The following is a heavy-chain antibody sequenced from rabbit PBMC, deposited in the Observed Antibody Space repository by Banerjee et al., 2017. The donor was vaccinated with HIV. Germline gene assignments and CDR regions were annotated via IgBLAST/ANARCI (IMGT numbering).Heavy chain of an antibody. CDR2: INTISGDT. V-gene: IGHV1S45*01. CDR3: ARDPAAVSIYCTDLDL. J-gene: IGHJ4*01. Sequence: QEQLEESGGDLVKPEGSLTLTCTASGFSFSNRYVMCWVRQAPGKGLEWIACINTISGDTVYATWAKGRFTISKASWTTVTLQMTSLTAADTATYFCARDPAAVSIYCTDLDLWGPGTLVTVS. CDR1: GFSFSNRYV. D-gene: IGHD8-1*01.